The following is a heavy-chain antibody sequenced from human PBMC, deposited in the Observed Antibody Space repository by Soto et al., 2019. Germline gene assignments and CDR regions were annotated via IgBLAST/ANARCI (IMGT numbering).Heavy chain of an antibody. Sequence: PSETLSLNCTVSGVSISSYYWSWIRQPPGKGLEWIGYIYYSGSTNYNPSLKSRVTISVDTSKNQFSLKLSSVTAADTAVYYCATAEVDYWGPGTLVTVSS. V-gene: IGHV4-59*01. CDR3: ATAEVDY. CDR2: IYYSGST. J-gene: IGHJ4*02. CDR1: GVSISSYY.